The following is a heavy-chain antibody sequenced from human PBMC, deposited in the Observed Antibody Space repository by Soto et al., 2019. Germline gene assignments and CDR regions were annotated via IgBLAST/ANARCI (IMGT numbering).Heavy chain of an antibody. V-gene: IGHV4-34*01. D-gene: IGHD1-1*01. CDR2: MSHSGGT. Sequence: QVQLQQWGAGLLKPSETLSLTCAVYGGFVSSGSYYGSWIRQPPGKGLEWIGEMSHSGGTHFHPSLKSRVTISVDTSKNQFSLKMSSVTAADTALYYCARVERGTATTVVDAFDIWGPGTMVTVSS. J-gene: IGHJ3*02. CDR1: GGFVSSGSYY. CDR3: ARVERGTATTVVDAFDI.